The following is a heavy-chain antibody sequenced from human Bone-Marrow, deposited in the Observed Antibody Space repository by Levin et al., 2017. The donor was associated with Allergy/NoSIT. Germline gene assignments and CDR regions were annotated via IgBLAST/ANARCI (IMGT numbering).Heavy chain of an antibody. D-gene: IGHD2-2*01. Sequence: SETLSLTCAVFGGSLSDNYWSRIRQSPGKGLEWIGEINHRGTTNHNPSLKSRVTISVDTSKNQFSLKLSSVTAADTAVYSCARGRTRISRYFDLWGRGTLATVSS. J-gene: IGHJ2*01. CDR1: GGSLSDNY. CDR3: ARGRTRISRYFDL. CDR2: INHRGTT. V-gene: IGHV4-34*01.